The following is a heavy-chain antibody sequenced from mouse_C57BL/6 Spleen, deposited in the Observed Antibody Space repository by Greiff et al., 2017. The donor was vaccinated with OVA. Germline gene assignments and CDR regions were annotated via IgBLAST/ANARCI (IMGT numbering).Heavy chain of an antibody. V-gene: IGHV1-42*01. CDR2: INPSTGGT. CDR3: AGGGLLRPMDY. Sequence: EVQLQQSGPELVKPGASVKISCKASGYSFTGYYMNWVKQSPEKSLEWIGEINPSTGGTTYNQKFKAKATLTVDKSSSTAYMQLKSLTSEDSAVYYCAGGGLLRPMDYWGQGTSVTVSS. D-gene: IGHD2-3*01. J-gene: IGHJ4*01. CDR1: GYSFTGYY.